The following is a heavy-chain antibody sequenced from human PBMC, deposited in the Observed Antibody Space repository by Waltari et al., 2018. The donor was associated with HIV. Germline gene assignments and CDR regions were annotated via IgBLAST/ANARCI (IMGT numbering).Heavy chain of an antibody. CDR2: IYSDGTV. D-gene: IGHD3-16*01. J-gene: IGHJ5*02. CDR1: GCTAANPP. CDR3: AKEVFYYEKSGHPGWFDP. V-gene: IGHV3-66*01. Sequence: VRLTQSGDGRDWPSGALQLPCTASGCTAANPPMTSFLQSSGTGLDWISTIYSDGTVVYADAVKGRFSTSREASKNTVHLLMDSLRVEDTAVYYCAKEVFYYEKSGHPGWFDPWGQEPWSPSPQ.